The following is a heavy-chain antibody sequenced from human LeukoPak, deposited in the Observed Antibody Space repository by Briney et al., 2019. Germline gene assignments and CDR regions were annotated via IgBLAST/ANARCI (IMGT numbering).Heavy chain of an antibody. V-gene: IGHV3-30*18. CDR1: GFTFSSYG. Sequence: PGRSLRLSCAASGFTFSSYGMPWVRQAPGKGLEWVAVISYDGSNKYYADSVKGRFTISRDNSKNTLYLQMNSLRAEDTAVYYCAKVAKYYDILTGYFDYWGQGTLVTVSS. D-gene: IGHD3-9*01. J-gene: IGHJ4*02. CDR3: AKVAKYYDILTGYFDY. CDR2: ISYDGSNK.